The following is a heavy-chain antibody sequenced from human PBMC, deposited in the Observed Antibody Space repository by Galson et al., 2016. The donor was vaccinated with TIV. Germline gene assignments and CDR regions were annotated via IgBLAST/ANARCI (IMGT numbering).Heavy chain of an antibody. V-gene: IGHV1-2*02. J-gene: IGHJ4*02. CDR1: GYTFTDYF. CDR2: INTVSGGT. D-gene: IGHD2-21*02. CDR3: ATIQSCGGDCYYADS. Sequence: SVKVSCKASGYTFTDYFIHWVRQAPGQGLEWMGWINTVSGGTNFAQRFQGRVTMTRDTSISTASMELTRLTSDDSAMYYCATIQSCGGDCYYADSWGQGTLVTVSS.